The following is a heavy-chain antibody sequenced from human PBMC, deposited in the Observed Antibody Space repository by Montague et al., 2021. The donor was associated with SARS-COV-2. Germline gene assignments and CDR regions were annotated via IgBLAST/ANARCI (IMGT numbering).Heavy chain of an antibody. CDR1: GFTFSNYA. J-gene: IGHJ4*02. CDR3: AKDPNYDFWSGYYFDY. V-gene: IGHV3-23*03. Sequence: SLRLSCAASGFTFSNYAMSWVRQAPRKGLEWVSVIYSGGSSTYYADSVKGRFTISRDNSKNTLYLQMNSLRAEDTAVYYCAKDPNYDFWSGYYFDYWGQGTLVTVSS. CDR2: IYSGGSST. D-gene: IGHD3-3*01.